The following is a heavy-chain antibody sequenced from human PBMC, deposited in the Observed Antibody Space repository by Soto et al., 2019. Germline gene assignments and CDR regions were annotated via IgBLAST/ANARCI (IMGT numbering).Heavy chain of an antibody. CDR3: ARYKSNYYYGMDV. CDR1: GGSISSYY. J-gene: IGHJ6*02. V-gene: IGHV4-59*01. D-gene: IGHD1-20*01. Sequence: QVQLQESGPGLVKPSETLSLTCTVSGGSISSYYWSWIRQPPGKGLEWIGYIYYSGITNYNPSLKGRVTISVATSKNQFSLKLSSVTAADTAVYYCARYKSNYYYGMDVWGQGTTVTVS. CDR2: IYYSGIT.